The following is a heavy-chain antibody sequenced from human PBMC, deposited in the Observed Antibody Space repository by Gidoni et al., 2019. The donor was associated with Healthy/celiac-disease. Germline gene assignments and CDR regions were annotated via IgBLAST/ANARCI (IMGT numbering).Heavy chain of an antibody. Sequence: EVQLLESGGGLVQPGGSLRLSSAASGSTFSSYARSWVPQAPGSGLEWVSAIRGSGGSTYYADSVKGRFTISRDNSKNTLDLQMNSLRAEDTAVYYCAKDLSPLSGRYVNYFDYWGQGTLVRLL. CDR3: AKDLSPLSGRYVNYFDY. D-gene: IGHD1-26*01. CDR1: GSTFSSYA. V-gene: IGHV3-23*01. J-gene: IGHJ4*02. CDR2: IRGSGGST.